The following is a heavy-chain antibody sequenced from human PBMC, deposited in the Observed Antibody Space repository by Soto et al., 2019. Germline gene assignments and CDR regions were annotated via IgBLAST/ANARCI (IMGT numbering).Heavy chain of an antibody. V-gene: IGHV4-34*01. J-gene: IGHJ4*02. D-gene: IGHD3-10*01. Sequence: QVQLQQWGAGLLKPSETLSLTCAVYGGSFSGYYWSWIRQPPGKGLAWIGEINHSGSTNYNPSLKSRVPISVDTSKNQFSLKLSSVTAADTAVYYCARVITMVRGVINPHFDYWGQGTLVTVSS. CDR2: INHSGST. CDR1: GGSFSGYY. CDR3: ARVITMVRGVINPHFDY.